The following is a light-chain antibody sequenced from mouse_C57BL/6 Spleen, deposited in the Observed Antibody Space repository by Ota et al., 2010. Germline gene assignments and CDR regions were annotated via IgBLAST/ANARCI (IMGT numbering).Light chain of an antibody. CDR3: STSIHVPWT. V-gene: IGKV1-110*01. CDR1: QSLVLSNGNTY. CDR2: KVS. J-gene: IGKJ1*01. Sequence: DVLMTQIPLSLPVSLGDQASISCRSSQSLVLSNGNTYLHWYLQKPGQSPKLLIYKVSNRIFWGPRQVQWQWIEGQISTLKISRVEAEDRGYLFCSTSIHVPWTFGG.